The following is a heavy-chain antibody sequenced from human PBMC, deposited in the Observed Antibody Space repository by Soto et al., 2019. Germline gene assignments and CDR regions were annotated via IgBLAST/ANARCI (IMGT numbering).Heavy chain of an antibody. CDR2: IYYSGST. Sequence: SETLSLTCTVSGGSISSNSYYWGWIRQSPGKGLEWIGSIYYSGSTYYNPSLKRRVTISVDTSKNQFSLKLSSVTAADTAVYYCSRDPDGYCSGGSCYYYYYYMDVWGKGTTVTVSS. V-gene: IGHV4-39*02. J-gene: IGHJ6*03. CDR3: SRDPDGYCSGGSCYYYYYYMDV. CDR1: GGSISSNSYY. D-gene: IGHD2-15*01.